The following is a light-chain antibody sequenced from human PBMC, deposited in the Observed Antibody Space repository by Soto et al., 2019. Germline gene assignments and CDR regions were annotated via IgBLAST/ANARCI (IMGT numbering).Light chain of an antibody. Sequence: DIQMTQSPSTLSASVGDRVTITYRASQSISSWLAWYPQKPGKAPKLLIYKSSSLDSGVPSRFSGSGSGTEFTLTIGSLQPDDFANYYYQEYNSYSRTFGEGNKVEIK. J-gene: IGKJ1*01. CDR2: KSS. CDR1: QSISSW. CDR3: QEYNSYSRT. V-gene: IGKV1-5*03.